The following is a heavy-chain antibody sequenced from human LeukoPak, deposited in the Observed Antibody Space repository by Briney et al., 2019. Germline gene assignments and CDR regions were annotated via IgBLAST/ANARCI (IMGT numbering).Heavy chain of an antibody. CDR1: GFTFSSYA. CDR3: VKDLIGLDCGGDCWTDWPYYFDY. V-gene: IGHV3-64D*06. CDR2: ISSNGGST. D-gene: IGHD2-21*02. J-gene: IGHJ4*02. Sequence: GGSLRLSCSASGFTFSSYAMHWVRQAPGKGLEYVSAISSNGGSTYYADSVKGRFTISRDNSKNTLYLQMSSLRAEDTAVYYCVKDLIGLDCGGDCWTDWPYYFDYWGQGTLVTISS.